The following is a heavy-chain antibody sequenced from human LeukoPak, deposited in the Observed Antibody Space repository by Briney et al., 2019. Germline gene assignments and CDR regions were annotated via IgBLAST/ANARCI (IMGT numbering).Heavy chain of an antibody. V-gene: IGHV6-1*01. CDR1: GDSVAGNSAA. Sequence: SQTLSLTCAISGDSVAGNSAAWNWIRQSPSRGLEWLGRTYYRSKWYNDYAVSVKSRITINPETSTNQFSLQLNSVTPEDTAVYYCASSYYAGNSLDDWGQGSLVTVSP. CDR2: TYYRSKWYN. D-gene: IGHD4-23*01. J-gene: IGHJ4*02. CDR3: ASSYYAGNSLDD.